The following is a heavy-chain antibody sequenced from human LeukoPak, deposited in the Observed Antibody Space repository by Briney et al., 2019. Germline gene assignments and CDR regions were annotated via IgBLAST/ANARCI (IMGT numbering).Heavy chain of an antibody. V-gene: IGHV3-21*01. CDR3: ARDLGWGREPGRSFDY. J-gene: IGHJ4*02. CDR1: GFTFSSYT. CDR2: ISSTSSYI. D-gene: IGHD3-16*01. Sequence: PGGSLRLSCAASGFTFSSYTMNWVRQVPGKGLEWVSSISSTSSYIYYADSVKGRFTISRDNAKNSLYLQMNSLRAEDTAVYYCARDLGWGREPGRSFDYWGQGTLVTVSS.